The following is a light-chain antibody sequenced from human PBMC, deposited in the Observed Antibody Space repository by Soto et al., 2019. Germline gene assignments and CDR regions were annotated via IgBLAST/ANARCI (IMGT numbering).Light chain of an antibody. CDR2: AAS. J-gene: IGKJ4*01. CDR3: QQSYSTRLT. CDR1: QSISSY. Sequence: DIQMTQSPSSLSASVGDRVTITCLASQSISSYLNWYQQKPGKAPKLLIYAASSLQSGVPSRFSGSGSGTDFTLTISRLQPEDFATYYCQQSYSTRLTFGGGTKVEIK. V-gene: IGKV1-39*01.